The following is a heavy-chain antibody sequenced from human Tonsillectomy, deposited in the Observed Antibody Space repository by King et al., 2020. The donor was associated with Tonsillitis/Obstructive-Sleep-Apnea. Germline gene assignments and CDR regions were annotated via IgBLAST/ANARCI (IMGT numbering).Heavy chain of an antibody. D-gene: IGHD2-2*01. CDR3: AREDCSSTSCQGNDY. V-gene: IGHV3-74*01. Sequence: VQLVESGGGLVQPGGSLRLSCAASGFTFSSYWMHWVRQAPGKGLVWVSRINSDGSSTSYADSVKGRFIISRDNAKNTLYLQMNSLRAEDTAVYYCAREDCSSTSCQGNDYWGQGTLVTVSS. CDR1: GFTFSSYW. CDR2: INSDGSST. J-gene: IGHJ4*02.